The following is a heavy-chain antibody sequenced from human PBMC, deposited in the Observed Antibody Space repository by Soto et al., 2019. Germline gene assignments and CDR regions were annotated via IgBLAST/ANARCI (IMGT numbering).Heavy chain of an antibody. Sequence: PSETLSLTCTVSGGSISSYYWSWIRQPPGKGLEWIGYIYYSGSTNYNPSLKGRVTISVDTSKNQFSLKLSSVTAADTAVYYCARVGSGYDFWSGYYLPYYGMDVWGQGTTVTVS. J-gene: IGHJ6*02. CDR2: IYYSGST. V-gene: IGHV4-59*01. CDR3: ARVGSGYDFWSGYYLPYYGMDV. CDR1: GGSISSYY. D-gene: IGHD3-3*01.